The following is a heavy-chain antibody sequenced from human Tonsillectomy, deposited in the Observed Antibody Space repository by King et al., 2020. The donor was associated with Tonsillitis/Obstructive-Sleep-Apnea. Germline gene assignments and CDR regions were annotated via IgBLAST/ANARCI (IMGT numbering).Heavy chain of an antibody. CDR2: ISDSGSGT. CDR1: GFTFTNYA. J-gene: IGHJ6*03. CDR3: AGGPAGADYYYMDV. Sequence: VQLVESGGGLVQPGGSLRLSCAASGFTFTNYAMSWVRQAPGKGREWVSSISDSGSGTHYGDSVKGRFTISRDNYRKTLYLQMNSLRAEDTAVYFCAGGPAGADYYYMDVWGKGTTVTVSS. V-gene: IGHV3-23*04. D-gene: IGHD6-19*01.